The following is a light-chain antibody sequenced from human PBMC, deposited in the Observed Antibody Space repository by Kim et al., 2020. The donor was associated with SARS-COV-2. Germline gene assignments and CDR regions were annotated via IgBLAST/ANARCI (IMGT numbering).Light chain of an antibody. J-gene: IGLJ1*01. Sequence: QRVTISGTGGSSNIGAGYDVHWYQQLPGTAPKLLIYGNSNRPSGVPDRFSGSKSGTSASLAITGLQAEDEADYYCQSYDSSLSTYVFGTGTKVTVL. V-gene: IGLV1-40*01. CDR2: GNS. CDR1: SSNIGAGYD. CDR3: QSYDSSLSTYV.